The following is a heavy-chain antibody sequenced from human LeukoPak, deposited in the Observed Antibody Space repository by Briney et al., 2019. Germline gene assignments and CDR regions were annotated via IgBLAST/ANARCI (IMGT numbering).Heavy chain of an antibody. D-gene: IGHD2-15*01. CDR3: ARGVVADAFDI. J-gene: IGHJ3*02. V-gene: IGHV4-34*01. CDR1: GGSFSGYY. Sequence: SETLSLTCAVYGGSFSGYYWSWIRQPPGKGLEWIGEINHSGSTNYNPSLKSRVTISVDTCKNQFSLKLSSVTAADTAVYFCARGVVADAFDIWGQGTMVTVSS. CDR2: INHSGST.